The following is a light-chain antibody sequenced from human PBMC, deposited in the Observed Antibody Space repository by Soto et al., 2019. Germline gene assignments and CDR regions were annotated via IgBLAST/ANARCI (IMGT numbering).Light chain of an antibody. V-gene: IGKV1-39*01. CDR3: QQSYSTPPWT. CDR2: AAS. J-gene: IGKJ1*01. Sequence: DIQMTQSPSSLSASVGDRVTITCRASQSSSSYLNWYQQKPGKAPKLLIYAASSLQSGVPSRFSGSGSGTDFTLTISSLQPEDFATYYCQQSYSTPPWTFGQGTQVEIK. CDR1: QSSSSY.